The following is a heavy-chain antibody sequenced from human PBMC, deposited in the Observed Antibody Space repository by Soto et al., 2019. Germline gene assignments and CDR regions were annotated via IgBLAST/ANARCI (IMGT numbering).Heavy chain of an antibody. CDR3: ARVFAVPGTAGDS. J-gene: IGHJ4*02. CDR2: ISVYNGNT. CDR1: GYTFTNYG. V-gene: IGHV1-18*01. Sequence: QVQLVQSGAEVKKPGASVKVSCKASGYTFTNYGITWVRQAPGQGLEWMGWISVYNGNTKYVQKLQGRVTMTTDTSTSTAYMELRSLRSDDTAVYYCARVFAVPGTAGDSWGQGTLVTVSS. D-gene: IGHD6-19*01.